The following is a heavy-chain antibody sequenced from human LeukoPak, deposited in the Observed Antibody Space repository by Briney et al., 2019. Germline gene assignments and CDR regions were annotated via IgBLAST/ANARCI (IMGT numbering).Heavy chain of an antibody. CDR3: ARPYYYHMDV. Sequence: SETLSLTCSVSGDSITYFYWSWIRQAAGKGLEWIGRFSSSGSTDYNASLKSRVTISVDKSKNQFSLKLNSVTAADTAVYYCARPYYYHMDVWAKGQWSPSL. V-gene: IGHV4-4*07. CDR1: GDSITYFY. J-gene: IGHJ6*03. CDR2: FSSSGST.